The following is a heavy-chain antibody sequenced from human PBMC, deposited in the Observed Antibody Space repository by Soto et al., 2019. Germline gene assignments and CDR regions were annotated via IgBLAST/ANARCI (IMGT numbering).Heavy chain of an antibody. J-gene: IGHJ4*02. Sequence: EVQLVESGGGLIQPGVSLRLSCAASCFTVSSNYMSWVRQAPGKGLEWVPVIYSGGSTYYSDFVKGRFTISRDNSKNTLYLQMDSLSADDTAVYYCAARPWYSSGWFDYWGQGTLITVSS. CDR3: AARPWYSSGWFDY. CDR2: IYSGGST. CDR1: CFTVSSNY. D-gene: IGHD6-19*01. V-gene: IGHV3-53*01.